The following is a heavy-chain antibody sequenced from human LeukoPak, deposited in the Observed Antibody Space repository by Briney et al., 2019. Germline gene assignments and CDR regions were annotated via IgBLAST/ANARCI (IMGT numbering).Heavy chain of an antibody. J-gene: IGHJ1*01. V-gene: IGHV3-30-3*01. CDR2: ISYDGSNK. Sequence: GGSLRLSCAASGFTFSSYAMHWVRQAPGKGLEWVAVISYDGSNKYYADSVKGRFTISRDNSKNTLYLQMNSLRAEDTAVYYCAKDLRTVVVAATGYFQHWGQGTLVTVSS. CDR1: GFTFSSYA. CDR3: AKDLRTVVVAATGYFQH. D-gene: IGHD2-15*01.